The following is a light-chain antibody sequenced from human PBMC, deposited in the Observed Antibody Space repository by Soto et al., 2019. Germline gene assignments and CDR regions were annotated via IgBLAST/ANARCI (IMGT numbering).Light chain of an antibody. V-gene: IGLV2-11*01. CDR3: NSRTSSGSSV. Sequence: QSVLTQPRSVSGSPGQSVTISCTGASGDIGGYNYVSWYQQHPGRAPKLMLYEVSKRPSGVSNRFSGSKSGNTASLTISGLQADDEAEYYCNSRTSSGSSVFGGGTKLTVL. CDR1: SGDIGGYNY. CDR2: EVS. J-gene: IGLJ2*01.